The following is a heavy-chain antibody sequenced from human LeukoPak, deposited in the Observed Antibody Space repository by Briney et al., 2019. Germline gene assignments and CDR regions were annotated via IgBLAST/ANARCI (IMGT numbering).Heavy chain of an antibody. Sequence: PGGSLRLSCAASGFTFSSYSMNWVRQAPGKGLEWASYISSSSTIYYADSVKGRFTISRDNAKNSLYLQMNSLRAEDTAVYYCARDIPRGLRYFDWLTARNDAFDIWGQGTMVTVSS. CDR1: GFTFSSYS. CDR2: ISSSSTI. V-gene: IGHV3-48*01. J-gene: IGHJ3*02. D-gene: IGHD3-9*01. CDR3: ARDIPRGLRYFDWLTARNDAFDI.